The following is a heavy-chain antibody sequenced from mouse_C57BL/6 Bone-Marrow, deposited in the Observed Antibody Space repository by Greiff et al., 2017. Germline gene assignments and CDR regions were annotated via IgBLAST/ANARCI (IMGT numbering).Heavy chain of an antibody. CDR1: GFTFSSYC. CDR2: ISRGGSYT. D-gene: IGHD2-4*01. Sequence: EVKLVESGGDLVKPGGSLKLSCAASGFTFSSYCMSWVRQTPGKRLEWVATISRGGSYTYYPDSVKGRFTISRDNAKNTLYLQMSSLKSDDTAMYYCARHWDYGGSWFAYWGQGTLVTVSA. CDR3: ARHWDYGGSWFAY. V-gene: IGHV5-6*01. J-gene: IGHJ3*01.